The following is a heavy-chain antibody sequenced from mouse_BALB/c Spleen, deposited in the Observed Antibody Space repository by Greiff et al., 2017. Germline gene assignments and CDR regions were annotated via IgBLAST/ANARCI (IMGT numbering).Heavy chain of an antibody. CDR1: GFTFSSYG. CDR2: ISSGGSYT. CDR3: ARQGGPLEKYFDV. V-gene: IGHV5-6*01. D-gene: IGHD6-1*01. J-gene: IGHJ1*01. Sequence: EVQLVESGGDLVKPGGSLKLSCAASGFTFSSYGMSWVRQTPDKRLEWVATISSGGSYTYYPDSVKGRFTISRDNAKNTLYLQMSSLKSEDTAMYYCARQGGPLEKYFDVWGAGTTVTVSS.